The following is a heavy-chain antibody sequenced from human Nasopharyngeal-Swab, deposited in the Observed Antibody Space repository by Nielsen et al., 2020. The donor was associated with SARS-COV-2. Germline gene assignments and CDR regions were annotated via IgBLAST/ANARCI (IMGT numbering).Heavy chain of an antibody. V-gene: IGHV3-48*03. CDR2: ISRSGGTK. CDR3: ARGVYDSSGYYYP. J-gene: IGHJ5*02. D-gene: IGHD3-22*01. CDR1: GFTFSSYE. Sequence: GSLRLSCAASGFTFSSYEMNWVRQAPGKGLEWVSYISRSGGTKYYADSVKGRFTISRDNAKNSLYLQMNSLRAEDTAVYYCARGVYDSSGYYYPWGQGTLVTVSS.